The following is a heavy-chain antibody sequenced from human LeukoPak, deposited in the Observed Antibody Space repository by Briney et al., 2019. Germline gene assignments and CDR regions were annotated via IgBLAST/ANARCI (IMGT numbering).Heavy chain of an antibody. Sequence: PSETLSLTCAVYGGSFSGYYWSWIRQPPGKGLEWIGEINHSGSTNYNPSLKSRVTISVDTSKNQFSLKLSSVTAADTAVYYCARSLSIVGATIGFDYWGQGTLVTVSS. CDR3: ARSLSIVGATIGFDY. D-gene: IGHD1-26*01. V-gene: IGHV4-34*01. CDR2: INHSGST. CDR1: GGSFSGYY. J-gene: IGHJ4*02.